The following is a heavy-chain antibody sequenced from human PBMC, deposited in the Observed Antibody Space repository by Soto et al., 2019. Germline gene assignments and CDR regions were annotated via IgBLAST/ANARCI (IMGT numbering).Heavy chain of an antibody. CDR1: GGTFSSYA. V-gene: IGHV1-69*06. CDR3: ARDAREVGATPFFDS. D-gene: IGHD1-26*01. J-gene: IGHJ4*02. CDR2: IIPIFGTA. Sequence: QVQLVQSGAEVKKPGSSVKVSCKASGGTFSSYAISWVRQAPGQGLEWMGGIIPIFGTANYAQKFQGRVMITADKSTSTAYMELSSLRSEDTAVYYCARDAREVGATPFFDSWGQGTLVTVSS.